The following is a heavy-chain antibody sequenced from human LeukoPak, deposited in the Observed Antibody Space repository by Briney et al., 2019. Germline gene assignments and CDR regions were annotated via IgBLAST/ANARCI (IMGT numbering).Heavy chain of an antibody. V-gene: IGHV3-23*01. CDR3: ARLPGEFTIYDY. CDR2: IRGGAGNT. J-gene: IGHJ4*02. D-gene: IGHD3-3*01. Sequence: GGSLRLSCAASGFTFTNYAMSWVRQAPGKGLEWVSSIRGGAGNTNYADSVKGRFTISRDNSKNMLYLQMSSLRAEDTAVYYCARLPGEFTIYDYWGQGTLVTVSS. CDR1: GFTFTNYA.